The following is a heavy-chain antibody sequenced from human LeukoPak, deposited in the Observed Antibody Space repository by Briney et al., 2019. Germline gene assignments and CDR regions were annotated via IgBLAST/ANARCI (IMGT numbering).Heavy chain of an antibody. D-gene: IGHD3-16*01. CDR2: IKQDGSEI. J-gene: IGHJ6*03. Sequence: TGGSLRLSCAASGFTFSNYWMTWVRQAPGKGLEWVANIKQDGSEISYVDSVKGRFTISRDNAKNSLYLQMNSLRAEDTAVYYCARHRLRMDVWGKGTTVTVSS. CDR1: GFTFSNYW. V-gene: IGHV3-7*01. CDR3: ARHRLRMDV.